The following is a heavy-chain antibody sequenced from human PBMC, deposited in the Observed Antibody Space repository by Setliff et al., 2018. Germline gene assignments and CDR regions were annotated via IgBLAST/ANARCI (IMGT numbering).Heavy chain of an antibody. Sequence: PGGSLRLSCAASGFNFNLYNMNWVRQAPGKGLEWVSGLSWRGDNIGYADSVKGRFTISRDNAKNTLYLQMNSLRAEDTAVYYCTRTSGLQFFNYYMDVWGKGTTVTVSS. CDR1: GFNFNLYN. V-gene: IGHV3-20*04. J-gene: IGHJ6*03. D-gene: IGHD3-3*01. CDR2: LSWRGDNI. CDR3: TRTSGLQFFNYYMDV.